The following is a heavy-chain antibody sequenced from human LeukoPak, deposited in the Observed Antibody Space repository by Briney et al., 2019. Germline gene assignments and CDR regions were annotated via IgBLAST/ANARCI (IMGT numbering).Heavy chain of an antibody. CDR1: GGSISSGGYY. J-gene: IGHJ4*02. CDR3: ARTYCSGGSCYHYYFDY. Sequence: SQTLSLTCTVSGGSISSGGYYWSWIRQHPGKGLEWIGYIYYSGSTYYNPSLKSRVTISVDTSKSQFSLKLSSVTAADTAVYYCARTYCSGGSCYHYYFDYWGQGTLVTVSS. V-gene: IGHV4-31*03. D-gene: IGHD2-15*01. CDR2: IYYSGST.